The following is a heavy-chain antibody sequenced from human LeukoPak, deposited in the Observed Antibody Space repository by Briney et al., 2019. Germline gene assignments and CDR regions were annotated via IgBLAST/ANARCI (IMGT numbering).Heavy chain of an antibody. Sequence: PGGSLRLSYAASGFTVSSNYMSWVRQAAGKGLEWGSVIYSGGSTYYADSVKGRFTISRDNSKNTLYLQMNSLRAEDTAVYYCARNPDYGGYGWFDPWGQGTLVTVTS. V-gene: IGHV3-53*01. CDR3: ARNPDYGGYGWFDP. J-gene: IGHJ5*02. CDR1: GFTVSSNY. D-gene: IGHD4-17*01. CDR2: IYSGGST.